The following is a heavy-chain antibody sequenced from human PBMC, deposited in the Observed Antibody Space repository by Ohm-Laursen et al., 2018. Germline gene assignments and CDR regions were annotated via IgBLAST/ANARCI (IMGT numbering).Heavy chain of an antibody. CDR1: GFTFSANW. D-gene: IGHD3-10*01. V-gene: IGHV3-7*01. J-gene: IGHJ6*02. CDR2: INADGSEE. CDR3: VKSGIPYAMDV. Sequence: SLRLSCAASGFTFSANWMIWVRQAPGKGLERVANINADGSEEQYMDSVKGRFTVSRDNTKNSLYLQMNSLRVEDTAVFYCVKSGIPYAMDVWGQGTTVTVSS.